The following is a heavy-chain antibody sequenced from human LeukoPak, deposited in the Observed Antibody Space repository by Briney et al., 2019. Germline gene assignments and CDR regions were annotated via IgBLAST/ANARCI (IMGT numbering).Heavy chain of an antibody. CDR1: GYSFTNYW. CDR2: IDPSDSFT. V-gene: IGHV5-10-1*01. CDR3: ARHGIAAWFDP. D-gene: IGHD6-13*01. J-gene: IGHJ5*02. Sequence: GESLKISCKGSGYSFTNYWITWVRQMPGKGLEWMGRIDPSDSFTSYSPSFQGHVTISADKSISTAYLQWNSLKASDTAMYYCARHGIAAWFDPWGQGTLVTVSS.